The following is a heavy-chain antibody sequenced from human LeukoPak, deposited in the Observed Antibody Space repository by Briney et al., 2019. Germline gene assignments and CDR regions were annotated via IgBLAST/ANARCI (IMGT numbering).Heavy chain of an antibody. CDR3: ARLGVYETAYYFDH. CDR2: IHHSGVT. J-gene: IGHJ4*02. CDR1: GYSISSGYY. Sequence: SETLSLTCAVSGYSISSGYYWGWIRQPPGKGLEWIGCIHHSGVTYYNPTPKSRVTISVDTSQNKFSLRLSSVTAAHTAVYYCARLGVYETAYYFDHWGQGTLVTVSS. V-gene: IGHV4-38-2*01. D-gene: IGHD5/OR15-5a*01.